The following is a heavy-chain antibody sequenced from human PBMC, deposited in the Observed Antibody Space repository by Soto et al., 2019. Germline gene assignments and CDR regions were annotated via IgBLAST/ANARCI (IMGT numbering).Heavy chain of an antibody. CDR1: GGSISSSSYY. V-gene: IGHV4-39*01. J-gene: IGHJ6*02. CDR2: IFYSGST. D-gene: IGHD2-15*01. CDR3: ARHLTYCSAGSCYSDFPYYGMDV. Sequence: PSETLALTCTVSGGSISSSSYYWGWIRQPPGKGLEWIGSIFYSGSTYYNPSLKSRVTISVDTSKNQFSLKLSSVTAADTAVYYCARHLTYCSAGSCYSDFPYYGMDVWGQGTMVT.